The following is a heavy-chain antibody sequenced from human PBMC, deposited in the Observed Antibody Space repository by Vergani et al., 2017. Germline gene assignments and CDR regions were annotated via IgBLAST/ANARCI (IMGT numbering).Heavy chain of an antibody. CDR1: GGSMSGYY. CDR3: GRVADLYGVGSRRRDL. CDR2: MYHSGST. J-gene: IGHJ5*02. D-gene: IGHD3-10*01. Sequence: QVRLQESGPGLVKPSETLSLTCSVSGGSMSGYYWSCIRQPPGKELDWIAYMYHSGSTNYNPSLETRVTKSGDTSKNQFSLKLNSVTAADTYVYYCGRVADLYGVGSRRRDLWSQGNLVT. V-gene: IGHV4-59*01.